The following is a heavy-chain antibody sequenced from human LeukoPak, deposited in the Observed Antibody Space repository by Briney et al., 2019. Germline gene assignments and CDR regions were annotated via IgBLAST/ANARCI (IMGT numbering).Heavy chain of an antibody. CDR1: GGTFSSYA. J-gene: IGHJ6*02. CDR2: IIPIFGTA. Sequence: SVKVSCKASGGTFSSYAISWVRQAPGQGLEWMGGIIPIFGTANYAQKFQGRVTITADESTSTAYMELSSLRSEDTAVYYCARDGGYSSSWSPDYYGMDVWAKGPRSPSP. V-gene: IGHV1-69*13. D-gene: IGHD6-13*01. CDR3: ARDGGYSSSWSPDYYGMDV.